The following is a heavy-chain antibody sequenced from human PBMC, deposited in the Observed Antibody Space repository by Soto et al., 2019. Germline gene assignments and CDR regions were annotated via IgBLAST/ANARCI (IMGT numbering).Heavy chain of an antibody. CDR2: IIPILGIA. Sequence: QVQLVQSGAEVKKPGSSVKVSCKASGGTFSSYTISGVRQAPGQGLEWMGRIIPILGIANYTKKFKGRVTITADKSTSTAYMELSSRRSEDTAVYYCAHGRWKESRDGYRGWFDPWGKGPLVTVSS. D-gene: IGHD5-12*01. CDR3: AHGRWKESRDGYRGWFDP. V-gene: IGHV1-69*02. CDR1: GGTFSSYT. J-gene: IGHJ5*02.